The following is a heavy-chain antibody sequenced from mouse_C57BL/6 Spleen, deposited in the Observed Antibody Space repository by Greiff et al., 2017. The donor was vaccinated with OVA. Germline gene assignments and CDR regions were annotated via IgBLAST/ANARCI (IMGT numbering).Heavy chain of an antibody. Sequence: QVQLQQSGAELARPGASVKLSCTASGYTFTSYGISWVKQRTGQGLEWIGEIYPRSGNTYYNEKFKGKATLTADKSSSTAYIELRSLTSEDSAVYFCARGGGYDGDYYAMDYWGQGTSVTVSS. CDR1: GYTFTSYG. J-gene: IGHJ4*01. D-gene: IGHD2-2*01. CDR3: ARGGGYDGDYYAMDY. CDR2: IYPRSGNT. V-gene: IGHV1-81*01.